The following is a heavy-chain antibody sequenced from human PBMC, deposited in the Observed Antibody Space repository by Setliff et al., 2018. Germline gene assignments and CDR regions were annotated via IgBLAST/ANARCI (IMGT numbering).Heavy chain of an antibody. CDR3: SRLVRYCTTTSCQRLSGDEY. J-gene: IGHJ4*02. CDR1: GYTFTNYH. D-gene: IGHD2-2*01. V-gene: IGHV1-18*04. CDR2: ISAYSGKA. Sequence: ASVKVSCKASGYTFTNYHMHWVRQAPGQGLEWMGWISAYSGKAYYAQKLQDRATMTTDTSTGTAYLELRSLRSDDTAVYYCSRLVRYCTTTSCQRLSGDEYWGQGTLVTVSS.